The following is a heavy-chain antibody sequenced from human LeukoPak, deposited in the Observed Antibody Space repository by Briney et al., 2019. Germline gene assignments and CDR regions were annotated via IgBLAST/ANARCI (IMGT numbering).Heavy chain of an antibody. CDR2: INTNTGNP. CDR1: GYSITNYA. V-gene: IGHV7-4-1*02. D-gene: IGHD7-27*01. Sequence: ASVKVSCKASGYSITNYAILWVRQAPGQGLEWMGWINTNTGNPTYAQGFTGRFVFSLDTSVSTAYLQISSLKAEDTAVYYCARANWGDLLDYWGQGTLVTVSS. J-gene: IGHJ4*02. CDR3: ARANWGDLLDY.